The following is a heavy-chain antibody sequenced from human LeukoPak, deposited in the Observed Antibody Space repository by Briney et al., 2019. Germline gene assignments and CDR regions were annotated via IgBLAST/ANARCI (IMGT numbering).Heavy chain of an antibody. J-gene: IGHJ5*02. CDR3: ARDPYRYNWNSRWFDP. CDR2: ISAYNGNT. Sequence: GASVKVSCKASGYTFTSYGISWVRQAPGQGLEWMGWISAYNGNTNYAQKLQGRVTMTTDTPTRTAYMELRSLRSDDTAVYYCARDPYRYNWNSRWFDPWGQGTLVTVSS. CDR1: GYTFTSYG. V-gene: IGHV1-18*01. D-gene: IGHD1-7*01.